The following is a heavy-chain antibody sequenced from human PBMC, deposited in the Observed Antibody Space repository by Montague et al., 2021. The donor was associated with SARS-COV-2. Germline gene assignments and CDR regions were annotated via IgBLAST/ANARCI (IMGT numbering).Heavy chain of an antibody. CDR1: GGSISSNNYY. D-gene: IGHD1-26*01. CDR2: IYDSGST. J-gene: IGHJ3*02. Sequence: SETLSLTCTVSGGSISSNNYYWDWIRQPPGKGLDWIGSIYDSGSTYYNPSLKSRVTISVDTSKNHFSLKLNSVTAADTAVYYCARRGRKLLPVPTTIGGFDMWGQGTMVTVSS. CDR3: ARRGRKLLPVPTTIGGFDM. V-gene: IGHV4-39*02.